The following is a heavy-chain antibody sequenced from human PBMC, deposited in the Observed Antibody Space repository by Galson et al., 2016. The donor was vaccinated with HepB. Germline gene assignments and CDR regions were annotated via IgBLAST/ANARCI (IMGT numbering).Heavy chain of an antibody. CDR1: GFTFSSYP. V-gene: IGHV3-23*01. Sequence: SLRLSCAASGFTFSSYPMIWVRKAPGKGLEWVSAISVSGGNTYYADSVKGRFTISRDNSKNTLYLQMNSLRAEDTAVYYCARDERWPRGMDVWGQGTTVTVSS. D-gene: IGHD6-19*01. CDR3: ARDERWPRGMDV. J-gene: IGHJ6*02. CDR2: ISVSGGNT.